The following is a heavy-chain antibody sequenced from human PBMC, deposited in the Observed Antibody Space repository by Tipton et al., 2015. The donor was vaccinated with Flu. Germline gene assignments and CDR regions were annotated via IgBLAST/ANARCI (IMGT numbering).Heavy chain of an antibody. D-gene: IGHD6-25*01. V-gene: IGHV1-18*01. CDR2: SSTYSFYT. CDR1: GYTFTSYG. CDR3: ARVLGLAAPVAY. Sequence: QLVQSGAEVKKPGASVKVSCKTSGYTFTSYGITWVRQAPGQGLEWMGWSSTYSFYTNYAQKIQGRVTMTTDTSTNTAYMELRSLGSDDSAVYFRARVLGLAAPVAYWGQGTLVTVPS. J-gene: IGHJ4*02.